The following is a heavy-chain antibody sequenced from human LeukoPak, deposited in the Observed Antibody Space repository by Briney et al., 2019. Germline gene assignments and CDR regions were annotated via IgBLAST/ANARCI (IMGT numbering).Heavy chain of an antibody. D-gene: IGHD3-10*01. J-gene: IGHJ4*02. Sequence: SVKVSCKASGGTFSSYAISWVRQAPGQGLEGMGGIIPIFGTANYAQKFQGRVTITTDETTSTAYMELSSLRSEDTAVYYCARDPGISMVRGVITWGQGTLVTVSS. CDR3: ARDPGISMVRGVIT. V-gene: IGHV1-69*05. CDR1: GGTFSSYA. CDR2: IIPIFGTA.